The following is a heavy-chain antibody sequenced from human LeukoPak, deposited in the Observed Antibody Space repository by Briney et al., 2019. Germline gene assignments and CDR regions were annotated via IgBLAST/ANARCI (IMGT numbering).Heavy chain of an antibody. CDR3: ARGELGLDFDY. J-gene: IGHJ4*02. D-gene: IGHD1-7*01. Sequence: ASVKVSCKASGGTFSSYAISWVRQAPGQGLEWMGGIIPIFGTANYAQKFQGRVTMTTDTSTSTAYMELRSLRSDDTAVYYCARGELGLDFDYWGQGTLVTVSS. CDR1: GGTFSSYA. CDR2: IIPIFGTA. V-gene: IGHV1-69*05.